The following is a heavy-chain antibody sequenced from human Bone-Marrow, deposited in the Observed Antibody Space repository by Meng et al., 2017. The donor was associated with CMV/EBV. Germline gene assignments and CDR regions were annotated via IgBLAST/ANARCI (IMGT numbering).Heavy chain of an antibody. Sequence: ASVKVSCKASGGTFSSYTISWVRQAPGQGLEWMGWISGYNGNTTYAQKLQGRVTMTTDTSTSTAYMELRSLRSDDTAVYYCARDGQGLGELSSFTYYWGQGTLVTVSS. CDR1: GGTFSSYT. V-gene: IGHV1-18*01. D-gene: IGHD3-16*02. CDR2: ISGYNGNT. CDR3: ARDGQGLGELSSFTYY. J-gene: IGHJ4*02.